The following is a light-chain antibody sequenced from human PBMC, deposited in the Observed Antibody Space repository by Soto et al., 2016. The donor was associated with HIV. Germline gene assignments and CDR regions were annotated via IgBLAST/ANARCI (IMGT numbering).Light chain of an antibody. V-gene: IGLV3-21*03. Sequence: SYELTQPPSVSVAPGKTARITCGGTNVGSKSVHWYQQKPGQAPVLVVYDDSDRPSGIPERFSGSNSGNSATLTISRVEAGDEADYFCQVWDSSTNHVVFGGGTKLTV. CDR1: NVGSKS. CDR2: DDS. J-gene: IGLJ2*01. CDR3: QVWDSSTNHVV.